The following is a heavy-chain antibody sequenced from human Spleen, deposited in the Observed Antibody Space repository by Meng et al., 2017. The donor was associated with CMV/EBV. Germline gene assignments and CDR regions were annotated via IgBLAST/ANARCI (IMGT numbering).Heavy chain of an antibody. Sequence: GGSLRLSCAASGFTFSTYSMNWVRQAPGKGLEWVSSISTSSSYIYYADSVRGRFTMSRDNAKNSVYLQMDSLRGEDTAVYYCARDRLGIYGMDVWGQGTTVTVSS. J-gene: IGHJ6*02. D-gene: IGHD1-26*01. CDR3: ARDRLGIYGMDV. CDR1: GFTFSTYS. CDR2: ISTSSSYI. V-gene: IGHV3-21*01.